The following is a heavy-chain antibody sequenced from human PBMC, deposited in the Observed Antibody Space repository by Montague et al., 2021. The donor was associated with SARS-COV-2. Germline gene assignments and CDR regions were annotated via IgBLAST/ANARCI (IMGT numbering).Heavy chain of an antibody. CDR1: GGSVSSRSYY. D-gene: IGHD4-17*01. V-gene: IGHV4-39*01. CDR3: AMRGDYGVPRFDY. CDR2: IYYSGST. J-gene: IGHJ4*02. Sequence: SETLSLTCTVSGGSVSSRSYYWGWIRQPPGKGLVWIGSIYYSGSTHYNPSLKSRVTISVDTSKNQFSLELSSVTAADTAWYYCAMRGDYGVPRFDYWGQGTLVSVSS.